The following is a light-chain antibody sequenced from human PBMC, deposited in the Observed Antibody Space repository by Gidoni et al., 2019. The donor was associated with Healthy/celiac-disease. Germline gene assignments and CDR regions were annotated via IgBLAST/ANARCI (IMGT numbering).Light chain of an antibody. V-gene: IGKV1-8*01. CDR2: AAS. Sequence: AIRMTQSPSSFSASTGDRVTITCRASQGISSYLAWYQQKPGKAPKLLIYAASTLQSGVPSRFSGSGFGTDFTLTISCLQSEDFATYYCQQYYSYLPYTFXXXTKLEIK. J-gene: IGKJ2*01. CDR1: QGISSY. CDR3: QQYYSYLPYT.